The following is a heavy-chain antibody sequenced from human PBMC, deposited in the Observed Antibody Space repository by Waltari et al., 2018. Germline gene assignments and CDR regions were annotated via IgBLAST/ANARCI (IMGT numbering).Heavy chain of an antibody. D-gene: IGHD6-19*01. CDR3: ARANGSGWSLYYFDY. CDR2: IIPIFGTA. Sequence: QVQLVQSGAEVKQPGSSVTVSCKASAGTFSSYALSWVLQAPGQGLEWMGGIIPIFGTANYAQKFQGRVTITTDESTSTAYMELSSLRSEDTAVYYCARANGSGWSLYYFDYWGQGTLVTVSS. J-gene: IGHJ4*02. V-gene: IGHV1-69*05. CDR1: AGTFSSYA.